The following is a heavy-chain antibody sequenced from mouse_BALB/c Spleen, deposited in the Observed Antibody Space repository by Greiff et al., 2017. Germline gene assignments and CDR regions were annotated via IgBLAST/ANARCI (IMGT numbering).Heavy chain of an antibody. D-gene: IGHD2-1*01. CDR2: IDPANGNT. V-gene: IGHV14-3*02. Sequence: EVQLQQSGAELVKPGASVKLSCTASGFNIKDTYMHWVKQRPEPGLEWIGRIDPANGNTKYDPKFQGKATITADTSSNTAYLQLSSLTSEDTAVYYCARDGNYPYFDFWGQGTTRTVSS. CDR3: ARDGNYPYFDF. CDR1: GFNIKDTY. J-gene: IGHJ2*01.